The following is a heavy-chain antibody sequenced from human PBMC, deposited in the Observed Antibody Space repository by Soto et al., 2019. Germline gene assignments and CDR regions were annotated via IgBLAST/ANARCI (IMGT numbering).Heavy chain of an antibody. D-gene: IGHD3-3*01. J-gene: IGHJ5*02. V-gene: IGHV4-30-2*01. CDR2: IYHSGST. CDR3: ARRSVTISGENWFDP. Sequence: SETLSLTCAVSGGSISSGGYSWSWIRQPPGKGLEWIGYIYHSGSTYYNPFLKSRVTISVDRSKNQFSLKLSSVTAADTAVYYCARRSVTISGENWFDPWGQGTLLTVSS. CDR1: GGSISSGGYS.